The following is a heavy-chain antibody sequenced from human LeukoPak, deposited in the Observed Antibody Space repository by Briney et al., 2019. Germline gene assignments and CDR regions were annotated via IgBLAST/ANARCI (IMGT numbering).Heavy chain of an antibody. D-gene: IGHD3-10*01. V-gene: IGHV3-23*01. CDR1: GFTFSSYA. CDR2: ISGSGGST. CDR3: ASSRGLLWFGELSPFVY. Sequence: GGSLRLSCAASGFTFSSYAMSWVRQAPGKGLEWVSAISGSGGSTYYADSVKGRFTISRDNSKNTLYLQMNSLRAEDTAVYYCASSRGLLWFGELSPFVYWGQGTLVTVSS. J-gene: IGHJ4*02.